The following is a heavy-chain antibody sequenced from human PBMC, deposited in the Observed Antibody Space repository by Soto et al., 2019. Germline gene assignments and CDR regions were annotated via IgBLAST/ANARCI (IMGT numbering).Heavy chain of an antibody. CDR3: ARAGTAEHCSSTSCRDYYYIDV. CDR2: IWYDGSNK. J-gene: IGHJ6*03. D-gene: IGHD2-2*01. Sequence: GGSLRLSCAASGFTFSSYGMHWVRQAPGKGLEWVAVIWYDGSNKYYADSVKGRFTISRDNSKNTLYLQMNSLRAEDTAVYYCARAGTAEHCSSTSCRDYYYIDVWGKGTTVTVSS. V-gene: IGHV3-33*01. CDR1: GFTFSSYG.